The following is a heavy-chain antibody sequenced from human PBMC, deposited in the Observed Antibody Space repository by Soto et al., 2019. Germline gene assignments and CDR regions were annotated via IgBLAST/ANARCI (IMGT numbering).Heavy chain of an antibody. CDR3: ARRYGSAFDF. J-gene: IGHJ3*01. D-gene: IGHD3-10*01. CDR2: ISNSGST. CDR1: GDSISSSSRY. V-gene: IGHV4-39*07. Sequence: PSETLSLTCAVPGDSISSSSRYWAWIRQPPGKGLELIGNIYYSGSISNSGSTYYNPSLKSRVTISVDTSKNQFSLKLTSVTAADTAVYYCARRYGSAFDFWGQGTMVTVSS.